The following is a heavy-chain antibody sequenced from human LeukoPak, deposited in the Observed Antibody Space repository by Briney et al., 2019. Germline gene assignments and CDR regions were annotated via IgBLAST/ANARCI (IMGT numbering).Heavy chain of an antibody. V-gene: IGHV1-69*04. CDR2: IIPILGIA. J-gene: IGHJ4*02. CDR1: GGTFSSYA. Sequence: SVKVSCKASGGTFSSYAISWVRQAPGQGLAWMGRIIPILGIANYAQKFRGRVTITADKSTSTAYMELSSLRSEDTAVYYCARASSRDGYNPVNYWGQGTLVTVSS. CDR3: ARASSRDGYNPVNY. D-gene: IGHD5-24*01.